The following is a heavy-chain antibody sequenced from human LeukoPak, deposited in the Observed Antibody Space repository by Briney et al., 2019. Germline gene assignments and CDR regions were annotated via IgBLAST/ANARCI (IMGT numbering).Heavy chain of an antibody. CDR1: GFSVSNSY. Sequence: PGGSLRLSCAASGFSVSNSYMYWVRQAPGKGLEWVSFFYKGDSTYYAESVRGRFTISRDNSKNTLYLLMNSPVPEDTAVYYCAREVVSRPSYFDSWGQGTLVTVSS. V-gene: IGHV3-53*01. D-gene: IGHD2-15*01. J-gene: IGHJ4*02. CDR3: AREVVSRPSYFDS. CDR2: FYKGDST.